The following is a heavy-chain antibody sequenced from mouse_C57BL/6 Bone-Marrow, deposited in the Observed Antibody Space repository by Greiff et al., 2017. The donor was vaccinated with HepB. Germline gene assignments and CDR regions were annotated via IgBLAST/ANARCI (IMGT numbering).Heavy chain of an antibody. CDR2: IYPRSGNT. CDR1: GYTFTSYG. J-gene: IGHJ2*01. CDR3: ARDRDWGYYFDY. D-gene: IGHD4-1*01. V-gene: IGHV1-81*01. Sequence: VQLQQSGAELARPGASVKLSCKASGYTFTSYGISWVKQRTGQGLEWIGEIYPRSGNTYYKEKFKGKATLTADKSSSTAYMELRSLTSEDSAVYFCARDRDWGYYFDYWGQGTTLTVSS.